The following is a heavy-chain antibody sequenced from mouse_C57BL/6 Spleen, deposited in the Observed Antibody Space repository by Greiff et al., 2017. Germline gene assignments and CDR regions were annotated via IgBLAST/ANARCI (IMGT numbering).Heavy chain of an antibody. CDR1: GFNIKDDY. D-gene: IGHD1-1*01. CDR3: TNYYGRS. Sequence: VQLQQSGAELVRPGASVKLSCTASGFNIKDDYMHWVKQRPEQGLEWIGWIDPENGDTEYASKFQGKATITADTSSNTAYLQLSSLTSEDTAVYYCTNYYGRSWGQGALVTVAA. V-gene: IGHV14-4*01. J-gene: IGHJ3*01. CDR2: IDPENGDT.